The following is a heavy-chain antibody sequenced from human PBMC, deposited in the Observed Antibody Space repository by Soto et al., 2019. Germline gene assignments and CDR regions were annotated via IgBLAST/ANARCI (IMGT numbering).Heavy chain of an antibody. D-gene: IGHD1-1*01. Sequence: SEILSDPNRVSDGTISSYYLSWIRQPPGKGLEWIGYIYYSGSTNYNPSLKSRVTISVDTSKNQFSLKLSSVTAADTAVYYCARRYGYSFDYWGQGTLVTVSS. CDR1: DGTISSYY. V-gene: IGHV4-59*08. J-gene: IGHJ4*02. CDR2: IYYSGST. CDR3: ARRYGYSFDY.